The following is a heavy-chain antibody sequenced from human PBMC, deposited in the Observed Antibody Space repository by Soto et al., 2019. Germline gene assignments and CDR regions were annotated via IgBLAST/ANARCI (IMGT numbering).Heavy chain of an antibody. CDR2: ISSSSGHT. V-gene: IGHV3-11*06. Sequence: LRLSCAASGFTFSDYYMSWIRQVPGKGPEWVSYISSSSGHTDYADSVRGRFAISRDNAKNSLFLQMNSLRAEDTAVYYCERGQDSGGFIWGQGILVTVSS. CDR3: ERGQDSGGFI. D-gene: IGHD1-26*01. CDR1: GFTFSDYY. J-gene: IGHJ4*02.